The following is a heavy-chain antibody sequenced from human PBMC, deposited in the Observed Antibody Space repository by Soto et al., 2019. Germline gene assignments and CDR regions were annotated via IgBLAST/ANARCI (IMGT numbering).Heavy chain of an antibody. CDR3: ARGSGSYYAY. J-gene: IGHJ4*02. Sequence: GSTTYNPSLKSRVTISIDTSKNQFSLKLSSVTAADTAVYYCARGSGSYYAYWGQGTLVTVSS. D-gene: IGHD1-26*01. CDR2: GST. V-gene: IGHV4-59*09.